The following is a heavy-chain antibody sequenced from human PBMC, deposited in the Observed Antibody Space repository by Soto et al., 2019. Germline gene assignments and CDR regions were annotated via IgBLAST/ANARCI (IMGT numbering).Heavy chain of an antibody. V-gene: IGHV4-39*01. CDR2: IYYSGST. D-gene: IGHD3-3*01. CDR3: ASGSPYTIFGVVIKEYNWFDP. J-gene: IGHJ5*02. Sequence: SETLSLTCTVSGGSISSSSYYWGWIRQPPGKGLEWIGSIYYSGSTYYNPSLKSRVTISVDTSKNQFSLKLSSVTAADTAVYYCASGSPYTIFGVVIKEYNWFDPWGQGTLVTVSS. CDR1: GGSISSSSYY.